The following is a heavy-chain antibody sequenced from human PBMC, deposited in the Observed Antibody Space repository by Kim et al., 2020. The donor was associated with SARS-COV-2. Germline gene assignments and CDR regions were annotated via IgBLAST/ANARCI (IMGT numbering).Heavy chain of an antibody. Sequence: KGRCTISRDNAKNTLYLQMNSRRAEDTAVYYCASILAYCGGDCYENAIDIWGQGTMVTVSS. CDR3: ASILAYCGGDCYENAIDI. V-gene: IGHV3-23*01. D-gene: IGHD2-21*02. J-gene: IGHJ3*02.